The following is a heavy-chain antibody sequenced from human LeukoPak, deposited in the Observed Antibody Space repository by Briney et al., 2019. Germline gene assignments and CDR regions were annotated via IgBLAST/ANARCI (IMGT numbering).Heavy chain of an antibody. J-gene: IGHJ4*02. CDR1: GGSISSSSYY. Sequence: SETLSLTCTVSGGSISSSSYYWGWIRQPPGKGLEWIGSIYYSGSTYYNPSLKSRVTTSVDTSKNQFSLKLSSVTAADTAVYYCARHAITMVQGEIDYWGQGTLVTVSS. CDR2: IYYSGST. CDR3: ARHAITMVQGEIDY. V-gene: IGHV4-39*01. D-gene: IGHD3-10*01.